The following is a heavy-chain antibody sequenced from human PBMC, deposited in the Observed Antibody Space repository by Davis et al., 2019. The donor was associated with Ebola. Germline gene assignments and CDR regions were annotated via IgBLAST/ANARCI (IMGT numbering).Heavy chain of an antibody. Sequence: GESLKISCAASGFTFSDYNMNWVRQAPGKGLEWVSYISSSRSAKYYADSVKGRFTISRDNAKNSLYLQMNSLRDEDTAVYYCARDVVLQLGYRFFDLWGRGTLVTVSS. J-gene: IGHJ2*01. V-gene: IGHV3-48*02. D-gene: IGHD6-6*01. CDR2: ISSSRSAK. CDR3: ARDVVLQLGYRFFDL. CDR1: GFTFSDYN.